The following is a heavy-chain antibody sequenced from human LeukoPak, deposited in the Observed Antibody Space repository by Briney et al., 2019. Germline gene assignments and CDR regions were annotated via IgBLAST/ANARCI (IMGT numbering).Heavy chain of an antibody. CDR1: GGSFSGYY. V-gene: IGHV4-34*01. D-gene: IGHD6-25*01. CDR2: INHSGST. J-gene: IGHJ6*03. Sequence: SETLSLTCAVYGGSFSGYYWSWIRQPPGKGLEWIGEINHSGSTNYNPSLKSRVTISVDTSKNQFSLKLSSVTAADTAVYYCARDRADYYYMDVWGKGTTVTVSS. CDR3: ARDRADYYYMDV.